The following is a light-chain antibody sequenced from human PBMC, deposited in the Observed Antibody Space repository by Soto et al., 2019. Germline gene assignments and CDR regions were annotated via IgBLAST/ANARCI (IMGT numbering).Light chain of an antibody. CDR2: DVS. V-gene: IGKV1-8*01. CDR1: QGISSY. Sequence: LRMTQSPSSLSASTGDRVTITCRASQGISSYLAWYQQTPGKAPNLRIYDVSRLQSGVPSRLSGSGSGTEFTLTISSLQPDDFATYYCQQYKDFWTFGQGTKVDIK. J-gene: IGKJ1*01. CDR3: QQYKDFWT.